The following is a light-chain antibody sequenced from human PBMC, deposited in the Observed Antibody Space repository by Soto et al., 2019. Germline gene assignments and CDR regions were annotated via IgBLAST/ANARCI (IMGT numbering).Light chain of an antibody. CDR3: QQFAASPRT. CDR1: QSVSSY. Sequence: EIVMTQSQATLSVVPVEIATLSCRASQSVSSYLAWYQQKPGQAPRLLIYDASNRATGIPARFSDSGSGTDFTLTISRLEPEDFAVYYCQQFAASPRTFGQGTKVDIK. V-gene: IGKV3-11*01. CDR2: DAS. J-gene: IGKJ1*01.